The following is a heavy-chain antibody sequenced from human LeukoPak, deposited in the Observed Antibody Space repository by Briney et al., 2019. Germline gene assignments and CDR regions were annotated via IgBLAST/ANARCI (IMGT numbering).Heavy chain of an antibody. CDR3: AKGALVADAFDI. D-gene: IGHD3-16*01. CDR2: ISWNSGSI. J-gene: IGHJ3*02. V-gene: IGHV3-9*01. CDR1: GFTFYDYS. Sequence: GRSLRLSCAASGFTFYDYSMHWVRQAPGEGLEWGSGISWNSGSIGYADSVKGRFTISRDNAKNSLYLQMNSLRAEDTALYYCAKGALVADAFDIWGQGTMVTVSS.